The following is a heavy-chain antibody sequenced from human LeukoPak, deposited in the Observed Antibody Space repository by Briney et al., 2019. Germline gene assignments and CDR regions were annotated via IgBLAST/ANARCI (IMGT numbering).Heavy chain of an antibody. CDR2: INSDGSWT. D-gene: IGHD2/OR15-2a*01. J-gene: IGHJ4*02. V-gene: IGHV3-74*01. CDR1: GSYW. CDR3: VSFYETY. Sequence: HTGGSLRLSCAASGSYWMHWVRQAPGKGLVWVSHINSDGSWTSYADSVKGRFTISKDNAKNTVYLQMNNLRVEDTAVYYCVSFYETYWGRGTLVTVSS.